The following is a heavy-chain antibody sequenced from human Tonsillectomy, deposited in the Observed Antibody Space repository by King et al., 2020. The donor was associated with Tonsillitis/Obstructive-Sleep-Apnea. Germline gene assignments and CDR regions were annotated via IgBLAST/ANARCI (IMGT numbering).Heavy chain of an antibody. CDR1: GYTFTTYG. Sequence: QLVQSGAEVKKPGASVKVSCKASGYTFTTYGISWVRQAPGQGLEWMGWISAYNGDTNYAQKLQDRVTMNTDTSTSTAYMEVRSLRSDDTAVYYCARDSRSHYYDTSGYYTFEYWGQGTLVTVSS. J-gene: IGHJ4*02. D-gene: IGHD3-22*01. CDR3: ARDSRSHYYDTSGYYTFEY. CDR2: ISAYNGDT. V-gene: IGHV1-18*01.